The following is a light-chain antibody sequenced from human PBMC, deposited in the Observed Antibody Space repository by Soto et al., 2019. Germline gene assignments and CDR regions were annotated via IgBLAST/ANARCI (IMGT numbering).Light chain of an antibody. CDR3: SSYTSSSTVI. CDR1: SSDVGGYNS. Sequence: QSALTQPASVSGSPGQLITISCTGTSSDVGGYNSVSWYQHLPGKAPKLMIYDVSNRPSGVSNRFSGSKSGNTASLTISGLQAEDEADYYCSSYTSSSTVIFGGGTKLTVL. J-gene: IGLJ2*01. V-gene: IGLV2-14*03. CDR2: DVS.